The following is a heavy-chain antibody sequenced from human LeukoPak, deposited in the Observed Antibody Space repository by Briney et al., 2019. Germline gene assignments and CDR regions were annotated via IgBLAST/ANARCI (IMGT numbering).Heavy chain of an antibody. CDR3: ARGVTDDNSSGWSTLYYFDY. CDR1: GGSFSGYY. J-gene: IGHJ4*02. CDR2: INHSGST. Sequence: SETLSLTCAVYGGSFSGYYWSWIRQPPGKGLERIGEINHSGSTNYNPSLKSRVTISVDTSKNQFSLKLSSVTAADTAVYYCARGVTDDNSSGWSTLYYFDYWGQGTLVTVSS. V-gene: IGHV4-34*01. D-gene: IGHD6-19*01.